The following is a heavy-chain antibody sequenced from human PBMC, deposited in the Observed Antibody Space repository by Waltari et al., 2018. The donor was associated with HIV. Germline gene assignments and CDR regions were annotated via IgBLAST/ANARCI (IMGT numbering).Heavy chain of an antibody. J-gene: IGHJ6*02. Sequence: EVQLVESGGGLMQPGGSLRISCAASGFTVSRNDMSWVRQAPGKGLGWVSIIYSGDSTFYADSVKGRFIVSRDKSKNTLFLQMNSLRAEDTAVYYCARDRGFSGYGGMDVWGHGTTVTVSS. CDR1: GFTVSRND. CDR3: ARDRGFSGYGGMDV. V-gene: IGHV3-53*01. D-gene: IGHD5-12*01. CDR2: IYSGDST.